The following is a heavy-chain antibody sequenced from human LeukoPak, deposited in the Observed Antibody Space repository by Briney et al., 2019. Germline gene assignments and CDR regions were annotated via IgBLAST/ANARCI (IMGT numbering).Heavy chain of an antibody. D-gene: IGHD5-18*01. J-gene: IGHJ4*02. V-gene: IGHV4-61*08. CDR1: GGSISSGGYY. Sequence: SQTLSLTCTVSGGSISSGGYYWSWIRQPRGKGLEWIGYIYYSGSTNYNPSLKSRVTISVDTSKNQFSLKLSSVTAADTAVYYCARFDTAMATSYFDYWGQGTLVTVSS. CDR3: ARFDTAMATSYFDY. CDR2: IYYSGST.